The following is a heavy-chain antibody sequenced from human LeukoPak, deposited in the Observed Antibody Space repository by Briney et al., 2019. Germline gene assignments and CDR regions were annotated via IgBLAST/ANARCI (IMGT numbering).Heavy chain of an antibody. CDR2: IYSGGST. D-gene: IGHD3-22*01. V-gene: IGHV3-66*02. J-gene: IGHJ4*02. Sequence: GGSLRLSCAVSAFTVSSNYVSWVRQAPGKGLEWVSVIYSGGSTYYADSVKGRFTISRDNSKNTLYLQMNSLRAEDTAVYYCARGQRYYYDSSGYYYDYWGQGTLVTVSS. CDR1: AFTVSSNY. CDR3: ARGQRYYYDSSGYYYDY.